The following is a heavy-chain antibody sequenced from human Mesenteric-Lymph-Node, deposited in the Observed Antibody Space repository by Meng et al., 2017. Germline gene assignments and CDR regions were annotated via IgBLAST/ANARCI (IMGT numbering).Heavy chain of an antibody. CDR3: ARHQSDGYSSGWTDYYYYGMDV. CDR1: GYSFTSYW. CDR2: IYPGDSDT. V-gene: IGHV5-51*01. D-gene: IGHD6-19*01. J-gene: IGHJ6*02. Sequence: GGSLRLSCKGSGYSFTSYWIGWVRQMPGKGLEWMGIIYPGDSDTRYSPSFQGQVTISADKSISTAYLQWSSLNASDTTMYYCARHQSDGYSSGWTDYYYYGMDVWGQGTTVTVSS.